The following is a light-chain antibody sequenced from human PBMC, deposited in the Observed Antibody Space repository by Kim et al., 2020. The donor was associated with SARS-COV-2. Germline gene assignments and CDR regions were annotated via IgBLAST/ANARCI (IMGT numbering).Light chain of an antibody. CDR2: DGS. CDR3: QQYDNFPRT. J-gene: IGKJ4*01. Sequence: ASVGDRVTISCQASQDISNHLKWYQQKPGKAPKLLIYDGSILEAGVPSRFSGSGSGTDFTFSIRSLQPEDIATYYCQQYDNFPRTFGGGTKVEIK. V-gene: IGKV1-33*01. CDR1: QDISNH.